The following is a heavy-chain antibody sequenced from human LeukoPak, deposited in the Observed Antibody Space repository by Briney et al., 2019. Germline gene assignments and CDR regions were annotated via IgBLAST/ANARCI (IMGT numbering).Heavy chain of an antibody. CDR2: VDPEDGET. CDR3: ATVIAARHFDY. V-gene: IGHV1-69-2*01. CDR1: GYTFTDYY. Sequence: ASVKISCKVSGYTFTDYYMHWVQQAPGKGPEWMGLVDPEDGETIYAEKFQGRVTITADTSTDTAYMELSSLRSEDTAVYYCATVIAARHFDYWGQGTLVTVSS. D-gene: IGHD6-6*01. J-gene: IGHJ4*02.